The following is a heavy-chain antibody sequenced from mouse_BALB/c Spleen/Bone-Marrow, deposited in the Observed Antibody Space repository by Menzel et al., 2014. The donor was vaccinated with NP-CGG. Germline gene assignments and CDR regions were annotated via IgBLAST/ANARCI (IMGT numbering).Heavy chain of an antibody. CDR3: ARNYDYDGGYCAMDY. CDR2: INPITGYT. Sequence: QVQLQQSGAQVAKPGASVKMSCKASGYTFTSYWMHWVKQRPGQGLGWIGYINPITGYTEYNQKFKDKATLTADKSSSTAYMQLSSLTSEDSAVYYCARNYDYDGGYCAMDYWGQGTSVTVSS. D-gene: IGHD2-4*01. V-gene: IGHV1-7*01. CDR1: GYTFTSYW. J-gene: IGHJ4*01.